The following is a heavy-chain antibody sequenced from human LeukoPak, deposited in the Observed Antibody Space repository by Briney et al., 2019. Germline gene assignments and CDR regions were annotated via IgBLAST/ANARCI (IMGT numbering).Heavy chain of an antibody. CDR1: GFTFSSYE. CDR3: ARDQGFGELSESHGGYSMDV. Sequence: PGGSLRLSCAASGFTFSSYEMNWVRQAPGKGLEWVSYISSSGSTIYYADSVKGRFTISRDNAKNSLYLQMNSLRAEETAVYYCARDQGFGELSESHGGYSMDVWGKGTTVTISS. J-gene: IGHJ6*03. V-gene: IGHV3-48*03. CDR2: ISSSGSTI. D-gene: IGHD3-10*01.